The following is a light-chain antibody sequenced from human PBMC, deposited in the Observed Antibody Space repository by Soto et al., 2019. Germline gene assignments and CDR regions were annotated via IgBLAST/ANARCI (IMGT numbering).Light chain of an antibody. CDR1: QSIGLA. Sequence: EIVLTQSPGTLSLSPGERATLSCRASQSIGLAIAWYQHKPGQAPRLLIFDASQRATGIPARFRGSGSGTDFTLSISSLEPEDFAVYYCQQRSNWPPLTFGQGTRLEIK. CDR3: QQRSNWPPLT. J-gene: IGKJ5*01. V-gene: IGKV3-11*01. CDR2: DAS.